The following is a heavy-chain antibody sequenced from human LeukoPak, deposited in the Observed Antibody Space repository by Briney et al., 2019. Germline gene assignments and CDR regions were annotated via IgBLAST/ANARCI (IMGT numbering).Heavy chain of an antibody. V-gene: IGHV3-30*04. J-gene: IGHJ4*02. D-gene: IGHD1-26*01. CDR3: AKDGGSYYLVY. CDR2: ISYDGSNN. CDR1: GFTFSSYA. Sequence: GGSLRLSCAASGFTFSSYAMHWVRQAPGKGLEWVAVISYDGSNNYYADSVKGRFTISRDNSKNTLYLQMNSLRAEDTAVYYCAKDGGSYYLVYWGQGTLVTVSS.